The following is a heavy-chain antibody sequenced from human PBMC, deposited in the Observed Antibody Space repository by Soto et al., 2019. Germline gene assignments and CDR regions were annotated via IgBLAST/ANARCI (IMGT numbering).Heavy chain of an antibody. J-gene: IGHJ6*02. V-gene: IGHV3-21*01. CDR2: ISSSGYI. CDR1: GFPFNSDT. CDR3: ARDCSGGSCYPGMDV. Sequence: ETLSLSCASSGFPFNSDTINWVRPAPGKRLEWLSSISSSGYIFSTDSVRGRFTISRDNAKNSVYLQINSLRAEDTAVYFCARDCSGGSCYPGMDVWGQGTTVT. D-gene: IGHD2-15*01.